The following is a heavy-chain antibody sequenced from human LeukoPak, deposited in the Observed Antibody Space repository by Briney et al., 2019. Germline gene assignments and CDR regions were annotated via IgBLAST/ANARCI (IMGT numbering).Heavy chain of an antibody. J-gene: IGHJ4*02. CDR1: NYTFNSYG. D-gene: IGHD6-19*01. CDR3: ARDIAVAAIIPPYFDY. V-gene: IGHV1-18*01. CDR2: ISAYNGNT. Sequence: ASVKVSCKASNYTFNSYGISWVRQAPGQGLEWMGWISAYNGNTNYAQKLQDRVTMTTDTSTSTAYMELRSLRSDDTAVYYCARDIAVAAIIPPYFDYWGQGTLVTVSS.